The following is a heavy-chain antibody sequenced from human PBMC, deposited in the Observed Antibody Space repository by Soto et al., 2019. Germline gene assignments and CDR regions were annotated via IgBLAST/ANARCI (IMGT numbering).Heavy chain of an antibody. D-gene: IGHD3-22*01. J-gene: IGHJ4*02. Sequence: QVQLQESGPGLVKPSQTLSLTCIVSGVSISSGDDYWSWIRQPPGKGLEWIGYIYSSGSTYSNPSLRRRATISADTSKHQFSLKLTSVTAADTAVYYCARGGGYDYWGQGALVTVSS. CDR1: GVSISSGDDY. CDR2: IYSSGST. V-gene: IGHV4-30-4*01. CDR3: ARGGGYDY.